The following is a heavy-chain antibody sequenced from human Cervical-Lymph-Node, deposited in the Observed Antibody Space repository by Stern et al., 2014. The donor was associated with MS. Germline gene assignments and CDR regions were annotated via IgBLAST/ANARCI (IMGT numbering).Heavy chain of an antibody. D-gene: IGHD6-13*01. Sequence: EVQLVESGPEVKRPGESLKISCQASGYTFTSYWIGWVRQMPGKGLECIAIIFPGGSDIRYSPSFQGQVTISADKSSSTAYLQWNNLKASDTAIYYCARPSGQQLERGFDYWGQGTLVTVSS. CDR3: ARPSGQQLERGFDY. V-gene: IGHV5-51*01. CDR1: GYTFTSYW. J-gene: IGHJ4*02. CDR2: IFPGGSDI.